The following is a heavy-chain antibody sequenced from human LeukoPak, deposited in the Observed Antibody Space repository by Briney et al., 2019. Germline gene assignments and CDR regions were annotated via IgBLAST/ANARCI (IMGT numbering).Heavy chain of an antibody. CDR1: GGSFSGYY. V-gene: IGHV4-34*01. CDR3: ARAGFWSGYDPYGMDV. CDR2: INHSGST. D-gene: IGHD3-3*01. J-gene: IGHJ6*02. Sequence: SETLSLTCAVYGGSFSGYYWSWIRQPPGKGLEWIGEINHSGSTNYNPSLKSRVTISVDTSKNQFSLKLSSVTAADTAVYYCARAGFWSGYDPYGMDVWGQGTTVTVSS.